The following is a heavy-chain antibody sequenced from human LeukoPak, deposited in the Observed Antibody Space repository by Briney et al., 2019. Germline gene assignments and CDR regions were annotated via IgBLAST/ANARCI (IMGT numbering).Heavy chain of an antibody. V-gene: IGHV3-7*03. D-gene: IGHD6-13*01. J-gene: IGHJ6*04. CDR1: GFTFSSYW. CDR2: IKQGGSEK. Sequence: PGGSLRLSCAASGFTFSSYWMSWVRQAPGKGLEWVANIKQGGSEKYYVDSVKGRFTISRDNAKNPLYLQMNSLRAEDTDVYYCARDGAAAGTRYYYGMDVWGKGTTVTVSS. CDR3: ARDGAAAGTRYYYGMDV.